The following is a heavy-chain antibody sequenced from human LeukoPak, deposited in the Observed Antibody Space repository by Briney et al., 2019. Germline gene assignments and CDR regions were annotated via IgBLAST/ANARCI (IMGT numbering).Heavy chain of an antibody. CDR2: ISSSSSYI. CDR1: GFTFSEYY. V-gene: IGHV3-11*06. Sequence: GGSPEDTCAGSGFTFSEYYVSWIRQAPGKGLEWVSSISSSSSYIFYADSVKGRFTISRDNAKNSLYLQMNSLRAEDTAVYYCPRDYYKNFDFDGQGSLVIVSS. D-gene: IGHD3-22*01. CDR3: PRDYYKNFDF. J-gene: IGHJ4*02.